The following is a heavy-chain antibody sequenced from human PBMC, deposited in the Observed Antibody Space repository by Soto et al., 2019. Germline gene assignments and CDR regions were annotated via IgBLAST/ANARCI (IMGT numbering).Heavy chain of an antibody. Sequence: QVQLVESGGGVVQPGRSLRLSCAASGFTFSSYAMHWVRQAPGKGLEWVAVISYDGSNKYYADSVKGRFTISRDNSKNTLYLQMNSLRAEDTAVYYCARGIRGRVVTPVGWFDPWGQGTLVTVSS. CDR1: GFTFSSYA. J-gene: IGHJ5*02. V-gene: IGHV3-30-3*01. CDR3: ARGIRGRVVTPVGWFDP. CDR2: ISYDGSNK. D-gene: IGHD3-10*01.